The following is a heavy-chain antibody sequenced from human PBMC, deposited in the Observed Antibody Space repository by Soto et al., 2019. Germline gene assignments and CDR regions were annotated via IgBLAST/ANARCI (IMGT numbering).Heavy chain of an antibody. J-gene: IGHJ3*02. CDR1: GGSISSGGYY. Sequence: QVQLQESGPGLVKPSQTLSLTCTVSGGSISSGGYYWSWIRQHPGKGLEWIGYIYYSGSTYYNPSLKSRVTISVDTSKNQFSLNLSSVTAADAAVYYCARVDAGGDYDAFDIWGQGTMVTVSS. D-gene: IGHD4-17*01. V-gene: IGHV4-31*03. CDR2: IYYSGST. CDR3: ARVDAGGDYDAFDI.